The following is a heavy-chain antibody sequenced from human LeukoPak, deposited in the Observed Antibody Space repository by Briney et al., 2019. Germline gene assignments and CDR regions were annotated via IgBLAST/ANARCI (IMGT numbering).Heavy chain of an antibody. CDR3: ARDPTRYCSGGSCYFY. D-gene: IGHD2-15*01. CDR2: IYYSGST. J-gene: IGHJ4*02. V-gene: IGHV4-61*01. CDR1: GGSVSSGSYY. Sequence: SETLSLTCTVSGGSVSSGSYYWSWMRQPPGKGLEWIGYIYYSGSTNYNPSLKSRVTMSVDTSKNQFSLKLSSVTAADTAVYYCARDPTRYCSGGSCYFYWGQGTLVTVSS.